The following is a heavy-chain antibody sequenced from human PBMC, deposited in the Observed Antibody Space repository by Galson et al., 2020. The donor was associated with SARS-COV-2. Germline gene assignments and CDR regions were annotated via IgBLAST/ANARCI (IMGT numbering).Heavy chain of an antibody. D-gene: IGHD1-1*01. Sequence: ASETLSLTCTVSGGSFSNYYYNWIRQPAGKGLEWIGRIYTIGSTRYNTSLQSRLTMSVDTSKNQVSLRLSSVTAADTAVYFCARDEKLSATGTVYWYFDVWGRGTLVTVSS. CDR3: ARDEKLSATGTVYWYFDV. CDR1: GGSFSNYY. J-gene: IGHJ2*01. V-gene: IGHV4-4*07. CDR2: IYTIGST.